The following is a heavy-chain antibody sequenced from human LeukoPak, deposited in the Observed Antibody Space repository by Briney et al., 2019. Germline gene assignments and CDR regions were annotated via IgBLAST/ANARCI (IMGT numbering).Heavy chain of an antibody. D-gene: IGHD3-10*01. V-gene: IGHV3-9*01. CDR3: AYGSGSYSPFGALPVY. CDR1: GFTFDDYA. J-gene: IGHJ4*02. Sequence: GRSLRLSCAASGFTFDDYAMHWVRQAPGKGLEWVSGISWNSGSIGYADSVKGRFTISRDNAKNSLYLQMNSLRAEDTALYYCAYGSGSYSPFGALPVYWGQGTLVTVSS. CDR2: ISWNSGSI.